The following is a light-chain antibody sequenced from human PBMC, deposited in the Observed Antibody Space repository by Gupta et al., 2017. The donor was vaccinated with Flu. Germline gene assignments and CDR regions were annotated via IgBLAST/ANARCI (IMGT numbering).Light chain of an antibody. J-gene: IGKJ4*01. Sequence: DIVMTQSPLSLPVTPGEPASISCRSSQSLLHSNGYNYLDWYLQKPGQSPQLLIYLGSNRASGVPDRFSGSGSGTDFTLKISRVEAEDVGVYYCRQALQTRGTFGGGTKVEIK. CDR1: QSLLHSNGYNY. CDR2: LGS. CDR3: RQALQTRGT. V-gene: IGKV2-28*01.